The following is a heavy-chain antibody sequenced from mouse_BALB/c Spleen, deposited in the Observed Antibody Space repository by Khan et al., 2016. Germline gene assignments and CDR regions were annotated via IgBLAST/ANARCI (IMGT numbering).Heavy chain of an antibody. V-gene: IGHV3-6*02. CDR1: GYSITSGYY. J-gene: IGHJ1*01. CDR2: ISYDGSN. D-gene: IGHD4-1*01. Sequence: EVQLQESGPGLVKPSQSLSLTCSVTGYSITSGYYWNWIRQFPGNKLEWMGYISYDGSNNYNPSLKNRISITRDTSKNQFFLTLNPVTTEATATYYCASNWEGWYFDVWGAGTTVTVSA. CDR3: ASNWEGWYFDV.